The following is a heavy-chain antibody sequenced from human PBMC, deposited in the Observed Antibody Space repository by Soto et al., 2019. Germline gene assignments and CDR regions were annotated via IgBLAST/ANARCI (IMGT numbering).Heavy chain of an antibody. CDR1: GGSISSYY. Sequence: SETLSLTCTVSGGSISSYYWSWIRQPPGKGLEWIGYIYYSGSTNYNPSLKSRVTISGDTSKNQISLKLSYVTAADTAVYYCAREGWAGDSKPNNWFEPWGQGTLVTVSS. J-gene: IGHJ5*02. CDR2: IYYSGST. V-gene: IGHV4-59*01. CDR3: AREGWAGDSKPNNWFEP. D-gene: IGHD7-27*01.